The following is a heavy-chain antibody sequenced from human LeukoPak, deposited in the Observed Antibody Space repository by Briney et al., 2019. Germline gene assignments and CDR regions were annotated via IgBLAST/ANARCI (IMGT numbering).Heavy chain of an antibody. CDR3: ATYYDFWSGYSKYNRFDP. D-gene: IGHD3-3*01. Sequence: GASVKVSCKASGYTFTSYYMHWVRQAPGQGLEWMGRIIPILGIANYAQKFQGRVTITADKSTSTAYMELSSLRSEDTAVYYCATYYDFWSGYSKYNRFDPWGQGTLVTVSS. CDR2: IIPILGIA. V-gene: IGHV1-69*02. CDR1: GYTFTSYY. J-gene: IGHJ5*02.